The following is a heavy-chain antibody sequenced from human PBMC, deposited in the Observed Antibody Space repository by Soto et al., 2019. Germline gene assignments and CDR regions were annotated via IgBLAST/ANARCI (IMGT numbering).Heavy chain of an antibody. D-gene: IGHD3-22*01. CDR3: ARDTYYDSSGYFP. CDR2: IYYSGST. V-gene: IGHV4-39*07. CDR1: GGSISSSSYY. J-gene: IGHJ5*02. Sequence: PSETLSLTCTVSGGSISSSSYYWGWIRQPPGKGLEWIGSIYYSGSTYYNPSLKSRVTISVDTSKNQFSLKLSSVTVADTAVYYCARDTYYDSSGYFPWGQGTLVTVSS.